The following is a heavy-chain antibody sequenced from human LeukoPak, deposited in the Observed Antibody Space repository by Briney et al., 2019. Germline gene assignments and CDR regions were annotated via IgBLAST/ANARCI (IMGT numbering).Heavy chain of an antibody. Sequence: SETLSLTCTVSGGSISSSYWGWIRQPPGKGLEWIGSIYYSGNTYYNASLKSQVSISIDTSKNRFSLKLTSVTAADTAVYYCARQTGSGLFILPGGQGTLVTVSS. CDR3: ARQTGSGLFILP. J-gene: IGHJ4*02. CDR2: IYYSGNT. D-gene: IGHD3/OR15-3a*01. CDR1: GGSISSSY. V-gene: IGHV4-39*01.